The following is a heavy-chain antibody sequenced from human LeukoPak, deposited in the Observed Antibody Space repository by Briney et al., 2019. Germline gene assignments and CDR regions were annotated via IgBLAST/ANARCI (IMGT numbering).Heavy chain of an antibody. Sequence: QSGGSLRLSCVGSGFTFRSHAMSCVRQAPEKGLEFVSGIYENGGTTYYADSVKGRFSISRDNSKNTLYLQMDSLRGEDTAVYYCAKDFRIGYSAHFDYWGQGALVTVSS. J-gene: IGHJ4*02. CDR3: AKDFRIGYSAHFDY. V-gene: IGHV3-23*01. CDR2: IYENGGTT. D-gene: IGHD2-21*01. CDR1: GFTFRSHA.